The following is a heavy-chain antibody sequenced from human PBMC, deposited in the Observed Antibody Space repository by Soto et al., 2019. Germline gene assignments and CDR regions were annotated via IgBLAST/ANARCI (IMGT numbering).Heavy chain of an antibody. V-gene: IGHV4-31*03. Sequence: SETLSLTCTVSGGSISSGGYYWSWIRQHPGKGLEWIGYIYYSGSTYYNPSLKSRVTISVDTSKNQFSLKLSSVTAVDTAVYYCARVGCSGGSCYNYYYGMDVWGQGTTVTVSS. CDR2: IYYSGST. CDR3: ARVGCSGGSCYNYYYGMDV. J-gene: IGHJ6*02. D-gene: IGHD2-15*01. CDR1: GGSISSGGYY.